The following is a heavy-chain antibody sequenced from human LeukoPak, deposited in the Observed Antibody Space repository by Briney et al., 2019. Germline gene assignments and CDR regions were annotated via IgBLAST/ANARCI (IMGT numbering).Heavy chain of an antibody. CDR2: VFGSGGST. J-gene: IGHJ4*02. V-gene: IGHV3-23*01. CDR3: AKTTTGYSSGRFPGWPVDY. CDR1: GFTLRSYA. Sequence: PGGSLRLSCAASGFTLRSYALYWVRQASGTGLECVSGVFGSGGSTHYADSVQGRFTISRDNSKNTVYLQIHSLRAEDTAVYYCAKTTTGYSSGRFPGWPVDYWGQGTLVTVSS. D-gene: IGHD6-19*01.